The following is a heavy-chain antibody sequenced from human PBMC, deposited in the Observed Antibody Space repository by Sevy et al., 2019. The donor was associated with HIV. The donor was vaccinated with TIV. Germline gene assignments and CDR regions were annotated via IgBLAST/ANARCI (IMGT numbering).Heavy chain of an antibody. V-gene: IGHV2-5*02. CDR3: AHSNNPLVAGPLEYSSPTRYYYYYMDV. CDR1: GFSLSTSGVG. J-gene: IGHJ6*03. CDR2: IYWDDDK. Sequence: SGPTLVKPTQTLTLTCTFSGFSLSTSGVGVGWIRQPPGKALEWLALIYWDDDKRYSPSLKSRLTITKDTSKNQVVLTMTRMDPVDTATYYCAHSNNPLVAGPLEYSSPTRYYYYYMDVWGKGTTVTVSS. D-gene: IGHD6-6*01.